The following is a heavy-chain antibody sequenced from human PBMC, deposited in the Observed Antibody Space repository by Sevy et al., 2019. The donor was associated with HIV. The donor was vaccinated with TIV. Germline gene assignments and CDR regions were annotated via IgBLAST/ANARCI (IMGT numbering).Heavy chain of an antibody. CDR1: GFTFSTYA. J-gene: IGHJ4*02. CDR3: AKAINYEIRTGKFDY. V-gene: IGHV3-23*01. Sequence: GGSLRLSCAASGFTFSTYAMSWVRQAPGKGLEWVSAITASGPSTYYADSVKGRFTISRDNSKNTLYLQMNSLRAEDTAVYYCAKAINYEIRTGKFDYWGQGTLVTVSS. CDR2: ITASGPST. D-gene: IGHD4-4*01.